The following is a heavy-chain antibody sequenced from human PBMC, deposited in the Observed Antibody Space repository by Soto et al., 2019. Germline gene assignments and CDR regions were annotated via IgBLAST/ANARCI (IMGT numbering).Heavy chain of an antibody. CDR2: MNPNSGNT. CDR3: ARGRSIEVPAAIRYYYYYGMDV. J-gene: IGHJ6*02. CDR1: GYTFTSYD. Sequence: ASVKVSCKASGYTFTSYDINWVRQATGQGLEWMGWMNPNSGNTGYAQKFQGRVTMTRNTSISTAYMELSSLRSEDTAVYYCARGRSIEVPAAIRYYYYYGMDVRGQGNTVTVSS. D-gene: IGHD2-2*01. V-gene: IGHV1-8*01.